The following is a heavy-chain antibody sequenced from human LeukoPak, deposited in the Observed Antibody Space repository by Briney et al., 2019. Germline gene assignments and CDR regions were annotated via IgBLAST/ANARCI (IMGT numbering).Heavy chain of an antibody. CDR3: ARRGHTKGVDY. CDR2: IYYSGST. J-gene: IGHJ4*02. CDR1: GGSISSSSYY. V-gene: IGHV4-39*01. D-gene: IGHD1-26*01. Sequence: SETLSLTCTVSGGSISSSSYYWGWIRQPPGKGLEWIGSIYYSGSTYYNPSLKSRVTISVDTSKNQFSLKLSSVTAADTAVYYCARRGHTKGVDYWGQGTLVTVSS.